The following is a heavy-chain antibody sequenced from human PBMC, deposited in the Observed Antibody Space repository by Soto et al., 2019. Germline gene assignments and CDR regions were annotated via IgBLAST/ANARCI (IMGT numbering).Heavy chain of an antibody. J-gene: IGHJ3*02. CDR2: INPSGGST. CDR1: GYTFTSYY. Sequence: ASVKVSCKASGYTFTSYYMHWVRQAPGQRLEWMGIINPSGGSTSYAQKFQGRVTMTRDTSTSTVYMELSSLRSEDTAVYYCARDPRRGIVVVVVHDAFDIWGQGTMVTVSS. V-gene: IGHV1-46*03. D-gene: IGHD2-15*01. CDR3: ARDPRRGIVVVVVHDAFDI.